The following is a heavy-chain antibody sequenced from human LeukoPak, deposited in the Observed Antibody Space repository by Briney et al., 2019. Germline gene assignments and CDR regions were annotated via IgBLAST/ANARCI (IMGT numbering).Heavy chain of an antibody. J-gene: IGHJ4*02. CDR1: GFTFSSYA. D-gene: IGHD1-26*01. CDR3: ARAGIVGATAYFDY. Sequence: PGGSLRLSCAASGFTFSSYAMHWVRQAPGKGLEYVSAISSNGGSTYYANSVKGRFTTSRDNSKNTLYLQMGSLRAEDMAVYYCARAGIVGATAYFDYWGQGTLVTVSS. V-gene: IGHV3-64*01. CDR2: ISSNGGST.